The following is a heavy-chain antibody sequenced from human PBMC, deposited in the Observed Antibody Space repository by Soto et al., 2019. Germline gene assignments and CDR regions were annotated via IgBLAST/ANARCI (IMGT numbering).Heavy chain of an antibody. CDR3: ARDHYGSGNYYFDY. J-gene: IGHJ4*02. D-gene: IGHD3-10*01. CDR2: ISSSSSYM. V-gene: IGHV3-21*01. Sequence: EVQLVESGGGLVKPGGSLRLSCAASGFTFSTYSMNWVRQAPGKGLEWVSFISSSSSYMNYADSVKGRFTISRDNAKNSLYLHMNSLRAEDTAVHYCARDHYGSGNYYFDYWGQGTLVTVSS. CDR1: GFTFSTYS.